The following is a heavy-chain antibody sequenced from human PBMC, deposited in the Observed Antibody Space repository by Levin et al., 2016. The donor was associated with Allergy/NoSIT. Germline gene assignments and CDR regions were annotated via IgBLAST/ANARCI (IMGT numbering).Heavy chain of an antibody. V-gene: IGHV4-4*02. CDR2: IYHSGST. Sequence: WIRQPPGKGLEWIGEIYHSGSTNYNPSLKSRVTISVDKSKNQFSLKLSSVTAADTAVYYCARGALLVTDFDYWGQGTPGHRLL. J-gene: IGHJ4*02. D-gene: IGHD2-21*02. CDR3: ARGALLVTDFDY.